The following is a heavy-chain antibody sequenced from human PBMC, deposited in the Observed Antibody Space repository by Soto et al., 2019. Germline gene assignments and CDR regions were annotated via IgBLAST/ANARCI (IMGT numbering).Heavy chain of an antibody. CDR2: IYTSGST. CDR3: ARDNSEAGPYYYYGMDV. D-gene: IGHD6-13*01. CDR1: GGSISSYY. V-gene: IGHV4-4*07. Sequence: SETLSLTCTVSGGSISSYYWSWIRQPAGKGLEWIGRIYTSGSTNYNPSLKSRVTMSVDTSKNQFSLKLSSVTAADTAVYYCARDNSEAGPYYYYGMDVWGQGTTVTVSS. J-gene: IGHJ6*02.